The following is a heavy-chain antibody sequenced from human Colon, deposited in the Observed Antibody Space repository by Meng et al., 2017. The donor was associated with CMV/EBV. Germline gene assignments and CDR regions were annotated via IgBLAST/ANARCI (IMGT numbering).Heavy chain of an antibody. CDR3: ARARYYDNSGYYYWYFDL. J-gene: IGHJ2*01. Sequence: YTFTSFPMHWVRQAPGQRFEWLRWINVVDGDTKYSQKFQGRVTITRDTSASTAFMELSSLRSEDTAVYYCARARYYDNSGYYYWYFDLWGRGALVTVSS. D-gene: IGHD3-22*01. CDR2: INVVDGDT. CDR1: YTFTSFP. V-gene: IGHV1-3*01.